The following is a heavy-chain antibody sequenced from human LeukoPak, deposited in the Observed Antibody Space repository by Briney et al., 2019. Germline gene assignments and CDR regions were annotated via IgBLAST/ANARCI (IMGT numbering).Heavy chain of an antibody. CDR3: ARRGYSSGWTFDF. V-gene: IGHV3-23*01. D-gene: IGHD6-19*01. Sequence: GGSLRLSCAASGFTFSSYAMSWVRQAPGKGLEWVSLINNRGGNTYYADSVKGRFTISRDNSKNTMYLEMNSLRVEDTAVYYCARRGYSSGWTFDFWGQGTLVTVSS. J-gene: IGHJ4*02. CDR2: INNRGGNT. CDR1: GFTFSSYA.